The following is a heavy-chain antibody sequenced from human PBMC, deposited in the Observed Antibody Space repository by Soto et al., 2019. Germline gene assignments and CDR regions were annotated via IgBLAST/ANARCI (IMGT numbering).Heavy chain of an antibody. D-gene: IGHD1-1*01. CDR3: ARWAVGTMFSY. J-gene: IGHJ4*02. V-gene: IGHV4-39*01. Sequence: PWETLSLTCTVAGASISSSSHYWVWIRQPPEKGLEWIGSISYSGHTDYTPSLKSRVTISVDTSKNQFSLKLSSVTAADTAVYYCARWAVGTMFSYWGQGTLVTVSS. CDR2: ISYSGHT. CDR1: GASISSSSHY.